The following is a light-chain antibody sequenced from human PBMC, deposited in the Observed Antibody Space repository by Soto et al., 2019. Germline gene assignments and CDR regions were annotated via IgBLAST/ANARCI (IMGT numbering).Light chain of an antibody. V-gene: IGKV4-1*01. Sequence: DIVMTQSPDSLAVSLGERATINCKSSQSVLYSSNNKNYLAWYQQKPGQPPKLLIYWASTRESGVPDRFSGSGSGTDFPLTISSLHAEDVAVYYCQQYYSTPLTFGQGTKVEIK. J-gene: IGKJ1*01. CDR3: QQYYSTPLT. CDR2: WAS. CDR1: QSVLYSSNNKNY.